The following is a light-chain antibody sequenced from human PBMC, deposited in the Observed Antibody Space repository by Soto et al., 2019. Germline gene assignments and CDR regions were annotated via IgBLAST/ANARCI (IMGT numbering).Light chain of an antibody. V-gene: IGKV1-39*01. Sequence: DIQLSQSPSTLSASVGDTVTITCRASQRIGKYLNWYQQKPGKAPKLLIYAASSLQPGTPSSFSGSGSGTDFTLTISSLQLEDVATYYCQQSYTAPFTFGPRTKVAFK. CDR1: QRIGKY. J-gene: IGKJ3*01. CDR3: QQSYTAPFT. CDR2: AAS.